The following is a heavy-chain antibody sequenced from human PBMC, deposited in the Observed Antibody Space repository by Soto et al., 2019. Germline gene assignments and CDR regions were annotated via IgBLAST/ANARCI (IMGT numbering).Heavy chain of an antibody. V-gene: IGHV1-69*06. CDR3: ARAIKRWEVNYYFDF. D-gene: IGHD1-26*01. Sequence: QVVLLQSGAEVKEPGSSVRVSCQVSGSTFNTFAFSWVRQAPGNGPEWMGGIVFISNTAEYSQRFQDRVTITADTSTNTLYMELGSLTVEDTAVYYCARAIKRWEVNYYFDFWGQGTLVTVSS. J-gene: IGHJ4*02. CDR1: GSTFNTFA. CDR2: IVFISNTA.